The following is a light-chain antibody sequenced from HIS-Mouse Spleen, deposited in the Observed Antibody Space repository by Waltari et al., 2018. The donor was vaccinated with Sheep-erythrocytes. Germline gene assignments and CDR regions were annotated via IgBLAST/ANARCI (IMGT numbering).Light chain of an antibody. CDR2: DAS. J-gene: IGKJ2*01. Sequence: DIQMTQSPSSLSASVGDRVTITCQASQDISNYLNWYQQKPGKATKLLIYDASNWETGVPSRFSGSGSGTDFTFTISSLQPEDIATYYCQQYDNLPYTFGQGTKLEIK. CDR1: QDISNY. V-gene: IGKV1-33*01. CDR3: QQYDNLPYT.